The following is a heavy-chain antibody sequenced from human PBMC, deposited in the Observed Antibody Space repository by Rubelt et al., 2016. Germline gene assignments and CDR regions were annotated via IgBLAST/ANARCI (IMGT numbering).Heavy chain of an antibody. CDR2: IYYSGST. CDR3: ARLSSGWYYFDY. D-gene: IGHD6-19*01. J-gene: IGHJ4*02. CDR1: GGSISSSSYY. Sequence: QLQLQESGPGLVKPSETLSLTCTVSGGSISSSSYYWGWIRQPPGKGLAWIGSIYYSGSTYYNPSLKSRVTLSVDTSKNQFSLKLSSVTAADTAVYYCARLSSGWYYFDYWGQGTLVTVSS. V-gene: IGHV4-39*01.